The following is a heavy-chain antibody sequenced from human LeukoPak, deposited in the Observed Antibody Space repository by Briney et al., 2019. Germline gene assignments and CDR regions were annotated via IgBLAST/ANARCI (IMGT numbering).Heavy chain of an antibody. Sequence: PSETLSLTCTVSGGSISSYYWSWIRQPAGKGLEWIGRIYTSGSTNYNPSLKSRVTMSVDTSKNQFSLKLSSVTAADTAVYYCARGAPYCSSTSCYDWFDPWGQGTLVAVSS. J-gene: IGHJ5*02. V-gene: IGHV4-4*07. CDR2: IYTSGST. CDR3: ARGAPYCSSTSCYDWFDP. D-gene: IGHD2-2*01. CDR1: GGSISSYY.